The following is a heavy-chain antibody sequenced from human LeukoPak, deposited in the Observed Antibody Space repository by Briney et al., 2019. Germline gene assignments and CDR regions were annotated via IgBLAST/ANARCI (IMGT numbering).Heavy chain of an antibody. CDR2: IYSGGST. V-gene: IGHV3-53*01. D-gene: IGHD3-16*02. CDR3: TTDSRYLPGY. J-gene: IGHJ4*02. CDR1: GFTVSSNY. Sequence: GGSLRLSCAASGFTVSSNYMSWVRQAPGKGLEWVSVIYSGGSTYYADSVKGRFTISRDNSKNTLYLQMNSLKTEDTAVYYCTTDSRYLPGYWGQGTLVTVSS.